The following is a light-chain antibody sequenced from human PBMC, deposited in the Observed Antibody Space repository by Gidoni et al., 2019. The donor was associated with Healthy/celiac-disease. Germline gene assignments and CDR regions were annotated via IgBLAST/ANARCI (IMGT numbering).Light chain of an antibody. CDR1: QRVSSY. Sequence: IVLTHSPATLSLSPGERATRSCRALQRVSSYLACYQQKPGQAPRLLNYDSSNRATGIPARFSGSGSGTDFTLTISSLEPEDFAVYYCQQRSNWAGLTFXGXTKVEIK. V-gene: IGKV3-11*01. J-gene: IGKJ4*01. CDR2: DSS. CDR3: QQRSNWAGLT.